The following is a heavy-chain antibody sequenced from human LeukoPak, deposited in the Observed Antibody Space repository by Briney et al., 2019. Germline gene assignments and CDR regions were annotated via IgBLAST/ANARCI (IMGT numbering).Heavy chain of an antibody. J-gene: IGHJ5*02. V-gene: IGHV3-73*01. CDR2: IDKKDKGYATAA. Sequence: GGSLRLSCAASGFTFSGSAIHWVRQSSGKGLEWVGQIDKKDKGYATAAAYAASVKGRFTISGDDSINTAYLQMKSLKTEDTALYYCTRDSGTYNWFDPWGQGTLVTVSS. CDR1: GFTFSGSA. D-gene: IGHD1-26*01. CDR3: TRDSGTYNWFDP.